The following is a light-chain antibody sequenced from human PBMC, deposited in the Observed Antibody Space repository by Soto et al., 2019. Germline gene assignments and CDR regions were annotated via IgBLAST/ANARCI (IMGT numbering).Light chain of an antibody. V-gene: IGLV3-21*04. CDR3: QLWDGSRDHFV. CDR2: YDN. Sequence: SYELTQPPSVSVAPGKTARTTCERNHIGIKRVHWYQQKPGQAPVMVLYYDNDRPSGIPERFSGSNSEKTATLTISRVEAGDEAEYYCQLWDGSRDHFVFGTGTKLTVL. CDR1: HIGIKR. J-gene: IGLJ1*01.